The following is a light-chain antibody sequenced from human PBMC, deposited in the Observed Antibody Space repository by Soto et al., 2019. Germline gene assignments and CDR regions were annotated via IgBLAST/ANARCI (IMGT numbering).Light chain of an antibody. CDR2: DAS. CDR3: QQRSNQIT. J-gene: IGKJ5*01. CDR1: QSVSSY. V-gene: IGKV3-11*01. Sequence: EIVLTQSPATLSLSPGERATLSCRASQSVSSYLAWYQQKPGQAPRLLIYDASNRATGIPARFSGRGSGTDFTLTISSLEPEDFAVYYCQQRSNQITFGQGTRLEIK.